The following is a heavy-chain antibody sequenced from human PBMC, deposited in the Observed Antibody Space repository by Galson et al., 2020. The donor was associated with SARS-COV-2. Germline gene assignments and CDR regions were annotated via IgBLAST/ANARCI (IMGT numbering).Heavy chain of an antibody. D-gene: IGHD2-15*01. CDR2: IYHSGAT. V-gene: IGHV4-38-2*01. Sequence: SETLSLTCLVSGYSISSGYSWGWIRQPPGEGLEWMWSIYHSGATFYNPSLRSQLSMSVDTSNNQFSLNLISVTAADTAIYYCAAYSVMVVAPTPLRADYWGQGTLVTVSS. CDR3: AAYSVMVVAPTPLRADY. CDR1: GYSISSGYS. J-gene: IGHJ4*02.